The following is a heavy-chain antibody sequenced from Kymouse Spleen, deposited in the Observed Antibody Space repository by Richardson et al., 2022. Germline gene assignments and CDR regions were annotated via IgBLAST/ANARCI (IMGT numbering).Heavy chain of an antibody. CDR3: ARSYSSGWYKGYYGMDV. CDR2: INPSGGST. D-gene: IGHD6-19*01. V-gene: IGHV1-46*03. Sequence: QVQLVQSGAEVKKPGASVKVSCKASGYTFTSYYMHWVRQAPGQGLEWMGIINPSGGSTSYAQKFQGRVTMTRDTSTSTVYMELSSLRSEDTAVYYCARSYSSGWYKGYYGMDVWGQGTTVTVSS. J-gene: IGHJ6*02. CDR1: GYTFTSYY.